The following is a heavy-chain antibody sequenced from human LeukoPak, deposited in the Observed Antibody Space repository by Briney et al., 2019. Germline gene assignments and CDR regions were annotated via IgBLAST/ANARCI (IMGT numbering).Heavy chain of an antibody. CDR3: ANLPYGSGSSYFDY. J-gene: IGHJ4*02. V-gene: IGHV3-23*01. CDR1: GFTFSTYA. CDR2: ISGSGTGT. Sequence: PGGSLRLSCAASGFTFSTYAMHWVRQAPGKGLEWVSAISGSGTGTYYADSVKGRFTISRDNSKNTLYLQMNSLRAEDTAVYYCANLPYGSGSSYFDYWGQGTLVTVSS. D-gene: IGHD3-10*01.